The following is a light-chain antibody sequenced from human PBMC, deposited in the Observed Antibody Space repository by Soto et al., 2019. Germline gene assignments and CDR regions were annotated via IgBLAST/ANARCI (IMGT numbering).Light chain of an antibody. CDR2: DAS. J-gene: IGKJ4*01. Sequence: EIVLTQSPATLSLSPGNRATRSCRASQSVSGYLAWYQQKPGQAPRLLIYDASKRATGIPARFSGSGSGTYFTHPLNSREPEDFAVYYCPQRSNWRSTVVGGTKVEI. V-gene: IGKV3-11*01. CDR1: QSVSGY. CDR3: PQRSNWRST.